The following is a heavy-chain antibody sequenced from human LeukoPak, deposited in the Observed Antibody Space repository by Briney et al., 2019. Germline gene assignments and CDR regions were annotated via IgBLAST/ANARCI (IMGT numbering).Heavy chain of an antibody. CDR1: GGSISSGDYY. D-gene: IGHD1-26*01. CDR3: ARQGSGRSSDY. V-gene: IGHV4-30-4*01. Sequence: PSQTLSLTCTVSGGSISSGDYYWSWIRQPPGKGLEWIGYIHHSGSTYYYNPSLKSRVTMSVDTSRNQFSLKLSSVSAADTAVYYCARQGSGRSSDYWGQGTLVTVSS. J-gene: IGHJ4*02. CDR2: IHHSGSTY.